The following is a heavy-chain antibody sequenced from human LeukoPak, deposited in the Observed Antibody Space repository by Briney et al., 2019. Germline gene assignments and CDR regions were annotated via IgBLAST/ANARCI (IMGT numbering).Heavy chain of an antibody. J-gene: IGHJ4*02. CDR1: GFTFSSYD. Sequence: GGSLRLSCAASGFTFSSYDMHWVRQATGKGLEWVSAIGTAGDTYYPGSVKGRFTISRDNAKNSLYLQMNSLRAEDSAVYYCARDGDTSGYSDWGQGTLVTVSS. CDR3: ARDGDTSGYSD. D-gene: IGHD3-22*01. CDR2: IGTAGDT. V-gene: IGHV3-13*01.